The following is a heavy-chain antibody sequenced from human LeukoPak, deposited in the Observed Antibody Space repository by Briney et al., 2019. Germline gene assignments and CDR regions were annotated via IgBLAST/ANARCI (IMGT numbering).Heavy chain of an antibody. CDR2: INSDGSST. Sequence: GGSLRLSGAASGFTFSSYWMHWVRQAPGKGLVWVSRINSDGSSTSYADSVKGRFTISRDNAKNTLYLQMNSLRAEDTAVYYCARVSGAYYFDYWGQGTVVTVSS. J-gene: IGHJ4*02. V-gene: IGHV3-74*01. CDR1: GFTFSSYW. D-gene: IGHD3-10*01. CDR3: ARVSGAYYFDY.